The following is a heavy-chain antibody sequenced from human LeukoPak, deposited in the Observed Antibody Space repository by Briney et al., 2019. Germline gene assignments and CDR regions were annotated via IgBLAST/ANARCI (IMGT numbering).Heavy chain of an antibody. Sequence: ASVKVSCKASGYTFTSYAMHWVRQAPGQRLEWMGWINAGNGNTKYSQKFQGRVTITRDTSASTAYMELSSLRSDDTAVYYCARDRSSRTFDYWGQGTLVTVSS. CDR1: GYTFTSYA. J-gene: IGHJ4*02. CDR3: ARDRSSRTFDY. D-gene: IGHD6-13*01. CDR2: INAGNGNT. V-gene: IGHV1-3*01.